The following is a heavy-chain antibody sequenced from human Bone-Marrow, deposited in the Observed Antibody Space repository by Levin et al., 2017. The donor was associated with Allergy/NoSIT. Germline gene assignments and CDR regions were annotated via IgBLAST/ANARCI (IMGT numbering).Heavy chain of an antibody. CDR3: AREDPSVGGFDY. J-gene: IGHJ4*02. CDR2: IDSNGTT. CDR1: GDSINSGPYY. V-gene: IGHV4-30-4*01. D-gene: IGHD2-2*01. Sequence: SETLSLTCNVSGDSINSGPYYYTWIRQAPGKGLEWVGHIDSNGTTFYATSLKDRLFISVDTSTNRFHLRLAPVIAADTAFYYCAREDPSVGGFDYWGPGILVTVSS.